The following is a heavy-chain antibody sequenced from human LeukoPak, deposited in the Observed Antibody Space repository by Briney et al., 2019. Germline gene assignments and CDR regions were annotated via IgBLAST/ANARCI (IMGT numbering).Heavy chain of an antibody. CDR2: IYYSGST. Sequence: SETLSLTCTVSGGSISSYYWSWIRQPPGKGLEWIGYIYYSGSTNYNPSLKSRVTISVDTSKNQFSLKLSSVTAADTAVYYCARHFAYYDYVWGSYRYDWFDPWGQGTLVTVSS. CDR1: GGSISSYY. D-gene: IGHD3-16*02. CDR3: ARHFAYYDYVWGSYRYDWFDP. J-gene: IGHJ5*02. V-gene: IGHV4-59*08.